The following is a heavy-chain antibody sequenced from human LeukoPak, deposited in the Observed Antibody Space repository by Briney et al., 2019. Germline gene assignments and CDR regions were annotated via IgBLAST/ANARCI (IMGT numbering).Heavy chain of an antibody. CDR2: TFYRSKWHN. CDR3: ARSGGTAIGNYERATFDY. D-gene: IGHD1-7*01. Sequence: SQTLSLTCDISGDSVSSNSAAWNWIRQSPSRGLEWLGRTFYRSKWHNEYEVSLKSRLTINADTSKNHFSLQLNSVTPEDTAVYYCARSGGTAIGNYERATFDYWGQGTLVTVSS. CDR1: GDSVSSNSAA. V-gene: IGHV6-1*01. J-gene: IGHJ4*02.